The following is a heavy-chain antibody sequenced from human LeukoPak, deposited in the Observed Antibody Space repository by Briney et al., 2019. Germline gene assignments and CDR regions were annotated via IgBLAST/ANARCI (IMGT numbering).Heavy chain of an antibody. CDR1: GFTFSSYW. D-gene: IGHD3-10*01. Sequence: GGSLSLSCAASGFTFSSYWMSWVRQAPGKGLGWVANIKQDGSEKYYVDSLKGRFTISRDNAKNSLYLQMNSLRAEDTAVYYCARRSSPRGLDYWGQGTLVTVSS. V-gene: IGHV3-7*01. CDR2: IKQDGSEK. J-gene: IGHJ4*02. CDR3: ARRSSPRGLDY.